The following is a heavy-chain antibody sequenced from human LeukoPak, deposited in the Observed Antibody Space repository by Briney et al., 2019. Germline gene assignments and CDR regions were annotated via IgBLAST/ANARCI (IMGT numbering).Heavy chain of an antibody. D-gene: IGHD3-22*01. Sequence: PGRSLRLSCAASGFTFSSYGMHWVRQAPGKGLEWVAVISYDGSNKYYADSVKGRFAISRDNSKNTLYLQMNSLRAEDTAVYYCAKETSIYDSSGYYGGWGQGTLVTVSS. CDR1: GFTFSSYG. CDR2: ISYDGSNK. CDR3: AKETSIYDSSGYYGG. V-gene: IGHV3-30*18. J-gene: IGHJ4*02.